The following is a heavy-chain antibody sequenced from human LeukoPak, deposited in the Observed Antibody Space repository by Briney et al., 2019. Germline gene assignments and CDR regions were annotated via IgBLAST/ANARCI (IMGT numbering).Heavy chain of an antibody. CDR3: ARIKGYSGYPDAFDI. D-gene: IGHD5-12*01. V-gene: IGHV4-4*02. J-gene: IGHJ3*02. Sequence: GSLRLSCAASGFTCSSYWMSWVRQPPGKGLEWIGEIYHSGSTNYNPSLKSRVTISVDKSKNQFSLKLSSVTAADTAVYYCARIKGYSGYPDAFDIWGQGTMVTVSS. CDR2: IYHSGST. CDR1: GFTCSSYW.